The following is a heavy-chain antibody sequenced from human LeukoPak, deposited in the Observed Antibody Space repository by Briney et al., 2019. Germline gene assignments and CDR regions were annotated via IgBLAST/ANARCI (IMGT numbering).Heavy chain of an antibody. J-gene: IGHJ3*02. V-gene: IGHV1-69*13. CDR3: ARETGDGAFDI. CDR1: GDTFSSYA. D-gene: IGHD7-27*01. Sequence: SVKVSCKXSGDTFSSYAIGWVRQAPGQGLEWMGGIIPIFGAANYTKRFQNRVTITADESTSTGYMELSSLRSEDMVVYYCARETGDGAFDIWGQGTMVTVSS. CDR2: IIPIFGAA.